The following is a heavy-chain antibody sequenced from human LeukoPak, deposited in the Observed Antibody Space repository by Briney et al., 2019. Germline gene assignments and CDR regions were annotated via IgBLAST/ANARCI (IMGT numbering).Heavy chain of an antibody. CDR2: IYYSGST. J-gene: IGHJ4*02. D-gene: IGHD5-24*01. CDR1: GGSISSSSYY. CDR3: AKAERRRDGCNYFSY. Sequence: TSETLSLTCTVSGGSISSSSYYWGWIRQPPGKGLEWIGSIYYSGSTYYNPSLKSRVTISVDTSKNQFSLKLSSVTAADTAVYYCAKAERRRDGCNYFSYWGQGTLVTVSS. V-gene: IGHV4-39*01.